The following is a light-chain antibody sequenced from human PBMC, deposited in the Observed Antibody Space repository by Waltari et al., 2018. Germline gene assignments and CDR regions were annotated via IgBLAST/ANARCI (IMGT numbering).Light chain of an antibody. V-gene: IGKV1-16*01. J-gene: IGKJ1*01. Sequence: DIQMTQSPSSLSASVGDRVTITCRASQVINNYVAGIQHKPGKAPKSLRYGTSRLEGGGPSRFSGSGSGTDFTLTISSLQPEDFATYYCQQYSTYPPTFGQGTKVDVK. CDR2: GTS. CDR3: QQYSTYPPT. CDR1: QVINNY.